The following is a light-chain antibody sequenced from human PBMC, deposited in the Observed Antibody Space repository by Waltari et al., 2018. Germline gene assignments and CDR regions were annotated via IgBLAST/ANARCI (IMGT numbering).Light chain of an antibody. CDR3: STWDSSLSGWV. V-gene: IGLV10-54*04. J-gene: IGLJ3*02. CDR1: RNTVGTLG. Sequence: QAGLTQPPPVSKDLRQTATLTCTGTRNTVGTLGAAWLQHHQGHPPTPLPYRNNARPSGISERFSASRSGNTATLTITGRQAEDEADYYCSTWDSSLSGWVFGGGTKLTVL. CDR2: RNN.